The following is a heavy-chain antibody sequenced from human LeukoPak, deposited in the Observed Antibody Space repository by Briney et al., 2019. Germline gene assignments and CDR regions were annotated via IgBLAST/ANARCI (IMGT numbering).Heavy chain of an antibody. CDR2: ISDSGGSA. CDR1: GFTFSSYA. CDR3: AKDLHSSSWYNYFQH. J-gene: IGHJ1*01. Sequence: GGSLRLSCAASGFTFSSYAMSWVRQAPGKGQEWVSAISDSGGSAYYADSVTGRFTVSRDNSKNTLYLQMNSLRAEDTAVYYCAKDLHSSSWYNYFQHWGQGTLVTVSS. V-gene: IGHV3-23*01. D-gene: IGHD6-13*01.